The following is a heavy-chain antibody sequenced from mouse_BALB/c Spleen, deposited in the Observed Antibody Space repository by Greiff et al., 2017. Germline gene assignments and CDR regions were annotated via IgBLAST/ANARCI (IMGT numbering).Heavy chain of an antibody. CDR3: ARRGYGNYWYFDV. V-gene: IGHV4-1*02. CDR2: INPDSSTI. D-gene: IGHD2-1*01. CDR1: GFDFSRYW. Sequence: VQLQQSGGGLVQPGGSLKLSCAASGFDFSRYWMSWVRQAPGKGLEWIGEINPDSSTINYTPSLKDKFIISRDNAKNTLYLQMSKVRSEDTALYYCARRGYGNYWYFDVWGAGTTVTVSS. J-gene: IGHJ1*01.